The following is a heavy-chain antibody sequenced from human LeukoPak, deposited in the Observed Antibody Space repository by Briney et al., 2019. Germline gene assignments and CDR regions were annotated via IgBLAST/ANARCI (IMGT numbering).Heavy chain of an antibody. CDR2: ISAYNGNT. J-gene: IGHJ4*02. CDR3: AREVLGLRDGYNLGLGY. CDR1: GYTFAAYY. V-gene: IGHV1-18*04. D-gene: IGHD5-24*01. Sequence: GASVKVSCKASGYTFAAYYIHWVRQAPGQGLEWMGWISAYNGNTNYAQKLQGRVTMTTDTSTSTAYMELRSLRSDDTAVYYCAREVLGLRDGYNLGLGYWGQGTLVTVSS.